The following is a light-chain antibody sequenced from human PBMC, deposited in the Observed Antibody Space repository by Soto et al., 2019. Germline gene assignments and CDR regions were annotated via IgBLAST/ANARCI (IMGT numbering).Light chain of an antibody. CDR3: QQYGSSHT. CDR1: QSVSSNY. V-gene: IGKV3-20*01. J-gene: IGKJ2*01. Sequence: EIVLTQSPGPLSLSPGERATLSCRASQSVSSNYLAWYQQKPGQAPRLLIYGASSRATGIPDRFSGSGSGTDFTLTISRLEPEDFAVYYCQQYGSSHTFGQGTNLEI. CDR2: GAS.